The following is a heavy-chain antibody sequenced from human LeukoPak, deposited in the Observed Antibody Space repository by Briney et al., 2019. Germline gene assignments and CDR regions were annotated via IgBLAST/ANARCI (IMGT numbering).Heavy chain of an antibody. Sequence: PGGSLRLSCAASGFTFSSYSMNWVRQAPGKGLEWVSSISSSSSYIYYADSVKGRFTISRDNAKNTLYLQMNSLGAEDTAVYFCARGGVTIFGPFDYWGQGALVTVSS. V-gene: IGHV3-21*01. CDR2: ISSSSSYI. CDR3: ARGGVTIFGPFDY. J-gene: IGHJ4*02. D-gene: IGHD3-3*01. CDR1: GFTFSSYS.